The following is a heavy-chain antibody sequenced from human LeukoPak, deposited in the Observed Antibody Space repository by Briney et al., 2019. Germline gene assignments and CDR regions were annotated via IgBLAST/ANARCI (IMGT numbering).Heavy chain of an antibody. V-gene: IGHV4-31*03. CDR3: AREYYYGSGSYSFDY. Sequence: SQTLSLTCTVSGGSISSGGYYWSWIRQHPGKGLEWIGYIYYSGSTYYNPSLKSRVTISVDTSKNQFSLKLRSVTAADTAVYYCAREYYYGSGSYSFDYWGQGTLVTVSS. J-gene: IGHJ4*02. CDR1: GGSISSGGYY. CDR2: IYYSGST. D-gene: IGHD3-10*01.